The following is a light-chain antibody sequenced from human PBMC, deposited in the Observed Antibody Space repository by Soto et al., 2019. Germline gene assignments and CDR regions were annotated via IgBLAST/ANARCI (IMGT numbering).Light chain of an antibody. J-gene: IGKJ1*01. CDR3: QQYNNGPPLT. Sequence: EIVVTQSPATLSVSPGERATLSCRASQSVSSNLAWYQQKPGQAPRLLIYGASTRATGIPARFSGSGPGTEFTLTFSSLQSEDFAVYYCQQYNNGPPLTFGQGTKV. CDR2: GAS. V-gene: IGKV3-15*01. CDR1: QSVSSN.